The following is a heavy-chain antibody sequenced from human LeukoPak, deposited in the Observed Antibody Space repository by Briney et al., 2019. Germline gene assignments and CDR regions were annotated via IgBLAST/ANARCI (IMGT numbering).Heavy chain of an antibody. Sequence: SETLSLTCAVYGGSFSGYYWSWIRQPPGKGLEWIGEINHSGSTNYNPSLKSRVTISVDASKNQFSLKLSSVTAADTAVYYCARGGSLWWLRLFDYWGQGTLVTVSS. J-gene: IGHJ4*02. D-gene: IGHD5-12*01. CDR3: ARGGSLWWLRLFDY. CDR2: INHSGST. V-gene: IGHV4-34*01. CDR1: GGSFSGYY.